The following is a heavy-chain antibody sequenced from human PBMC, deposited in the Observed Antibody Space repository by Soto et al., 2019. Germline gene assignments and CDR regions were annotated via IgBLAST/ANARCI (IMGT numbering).Heavy chain of an antibody. CDR1: GGSISSGGYS. Sequence: PSETLSLTCAVSGGSISSGGYSWSWIRQPPGKGLEWIGYIYHSGSTYYNPSLKSRVTISVDRSKNQFSLKLSSVTAADTAVYYCARGGYCSSTSCSRKNWFDPWGQGTLVTVSS. D-gene: IGHD2-2*01. CDR2: IYHSGST. V-gene: IGHV4-30-2*01. CDR3: ARGGYCSSTSCSRKNWFDP. J-gene: IGHJ5*02.